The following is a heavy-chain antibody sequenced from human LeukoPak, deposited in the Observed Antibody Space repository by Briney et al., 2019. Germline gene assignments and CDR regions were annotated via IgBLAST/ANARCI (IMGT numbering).Heavy chain of an antibody. CDR1: GFTFSSYA. D-gene: IGHD3-3*01. CDR2: ISGSGGST. Sequence: GGSLRLSCAASGFTFSSYAMSWVRQAPGKGLEWVSAISGSGGSTYYADSVKGRFTISRDNSKNTLYLQMNSLRAENTAVYYCARGTGDYDFWSGYHDNFDYWGQGTLVTVSS. CDR3: ARGTGDYDFWSGYHDNFDY. J-gene: IGHJ4*02. V-gene: IGHV3-23*01.